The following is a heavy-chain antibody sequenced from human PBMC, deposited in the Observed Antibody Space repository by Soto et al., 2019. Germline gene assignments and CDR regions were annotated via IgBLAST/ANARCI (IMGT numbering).Heavy chain of an antibody. J-gene: IGHJ3*02. CDR2: IYYSGST. Sequence: SETLSLTCTVSGGSISSGGYYWSWIRQHPGKGLEWIGYIYYSGSTYYNPSLKSRVTIPVDTSKNQFSLKLSSVTAADTAMYYCASYYDFWSGYYQDAFDIWGQGTMVTVSS. CDR1: GGSISSGGYY. CDR3: ASYYDFWSGYYQDAFDI. D-gene: IGHD3-3*01. V-gene: IGHV4-31*03.